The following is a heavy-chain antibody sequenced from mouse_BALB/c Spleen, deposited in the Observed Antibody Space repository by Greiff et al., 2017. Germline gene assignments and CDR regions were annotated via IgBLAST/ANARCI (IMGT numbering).Heavy chain of an antibody. D-gene: IGHD1-1*01. CDR3: AREGLYYGYFDY. V-gene: IGHV1-55*01. Sequence: QVQLQQPGAELVKPGTSVKLSCKASGYNFTSYWINWVKLRPGQGLEWIGDIYPGSGSTNYNEKFKSKATLTVDTSSSTAYMQLSSLASEDSALYYCAREGLYYGYFDYWGQGTTRTVSS. CDR1: GYNFTSYW. CDR2: IYPGSGST. J-gene: IGHJ2*01.